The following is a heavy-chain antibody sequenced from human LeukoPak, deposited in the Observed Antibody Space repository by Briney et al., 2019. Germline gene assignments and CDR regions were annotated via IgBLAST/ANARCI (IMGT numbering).Heavy chain of an antibody. CDR1: GYTFTSYG. D-gene: IGHD6-19*01. CDR3: ARDRRRYSSGRYEGY. J-gene: IGHJ4*02. Sequence: ASVKVSCKASGYTFTSYGISWARQAPGQGLEWMGWISAYNGNTNYAQKLQGRVTMTTDTSTSTAYMELRSLRSDDTAVYYCARDRRRYSSGRYEGYWGQGTLVTVSS. V-gene: IGHV1-18*01. CDR2: ISAYNGNT.